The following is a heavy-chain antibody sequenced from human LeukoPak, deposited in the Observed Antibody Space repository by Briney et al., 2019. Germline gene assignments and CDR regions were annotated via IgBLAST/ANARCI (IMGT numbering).Heavy chain of an antibody. D-gene: IGHD4-23*01. J-gene: IGHJ4*02. V-gene: IGHV4-39*07. Sequence: SETLSLTCTVSGGSISSSSYYWGWIRQPPGKGLEWIGSIYYSGSTYYNPSLKSRVTISVDTSKNQFSLKLSSVTAADTAVYYCARAARDGDNSEAFDYWGQGTLVTVSS. CDR1: GGSISSSSYY. CDR3: ARAARDGDNSEAFDY. CDR2: IYYSGST.